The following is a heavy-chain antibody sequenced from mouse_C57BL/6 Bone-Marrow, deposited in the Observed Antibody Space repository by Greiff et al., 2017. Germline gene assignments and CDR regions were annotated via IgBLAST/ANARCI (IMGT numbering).Heavy chain of an antibody. CDR1: GFTFSDYG. D-gene: IGHD2-1*01. J-gene: IGHJ3*01. CDR3: PRDGNYPFAY. V-gene: IGHV5-17*01. Sequence: EVQLVESGGGLVKPGGSLKLSCAASGFTFSDYGMHWVRQAPEKGLEWVAYISSGSSTIYYADTVKGRFTISRDNAKNALFLQMTSLRSEDTAMYYCPRDGNYPFAYWGQGTLVTVSA. CDR2: ISSGSSTI.